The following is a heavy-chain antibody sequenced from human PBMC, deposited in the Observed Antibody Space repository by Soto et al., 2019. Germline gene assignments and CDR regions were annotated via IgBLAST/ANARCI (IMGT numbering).Heavy chain of an antibody. CDR1: GFTFINYG. CDR3: AREGSSSWFLLWFAV. Sequence: QVQLVESGGGVVQPGRSLRLSCAASGFTFINYGMHWVRQAPGKGLEWVAVIWYDGSNKYYADYVKGRFTISRDNSKNPMYLYMYSERIEHTADYSCAREGSSSWFLLWFAVWG. J-gene: IGHJ6*01. CDR2: IWYDGSNK. V-gene: IGHV3-33*01. D-gene: IGHD6-13*01.